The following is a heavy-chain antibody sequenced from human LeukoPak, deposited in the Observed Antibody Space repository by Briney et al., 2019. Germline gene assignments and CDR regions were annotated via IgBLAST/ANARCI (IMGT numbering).Heavy chain of an antibody. J-gene: IGHJ4*02. D-gene: IGHD3-22*01. CDR3: ARDQGIYDSSGYLDY. CDR1: GYTFTSYA. V-gene: IGHV1-3*01. CDR2: INAGNGNT. Sequence: ASVKVSCKASGYTFTSYAMHWVRQAPGQRLEWMGWINAGNGNTKYSQKFQGRVTITADKSTSTAYMELSSLRSEDTAVYYCARDQGIYDSSGYLDYWGQGTLVTVSS.